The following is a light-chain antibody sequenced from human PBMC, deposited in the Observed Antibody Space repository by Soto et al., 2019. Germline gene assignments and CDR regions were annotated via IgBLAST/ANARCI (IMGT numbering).Light chain of an antibody. CDR3: QQYNNWPRT. V-gene: IGKV3-15*01. Sequence: EIVLTQSPATLSLSPGERATLSCRAIQSGNQKLGWYQQKPGQAPRLLIYGASTRATGIPARFSGSGSGTVFTLTISSLQSEDFVVYYCQQYNNWPRTFGQGTKVDI. J-gene: IGKJ1*01. CDR1: QSGNQK. CDR2: GAS.